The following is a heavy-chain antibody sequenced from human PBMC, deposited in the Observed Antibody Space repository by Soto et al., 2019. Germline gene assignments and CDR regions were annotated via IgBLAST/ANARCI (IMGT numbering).Heavy chain of an antibody. V-gene: IGHV1-18*01. CDR2: ISAYNGNT. Sequence: GASVKVSCKASGYTFTSYGISWVRQAPGQGLEWMGWISAYNGNTNYAQKLQGRVTMTTDTSTSTAYMELRSLRSDDTAVYYCARVIAAARGEDYWDAYYYYGMDVWGQGTTVTVS. D-gene: IGHD6-13*01. J-gene: IGHJ6*02. CDR1: GYTFTSYG. CDR3: ARVIAAARGEDYWDAYYYYGMDV.